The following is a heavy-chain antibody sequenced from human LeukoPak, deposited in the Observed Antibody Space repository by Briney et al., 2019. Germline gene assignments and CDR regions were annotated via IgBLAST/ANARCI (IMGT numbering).Heavy chain of an antibody. J-gene: IGHJ4*02. CDR1: GDSISSINYY. CDR2: IYYSGST. CDR3: ARHARSTSTDY. Sequence: SETLSLTCTVSGDSISSINYYWGWIRQPPGKGLEWIGNIYYSGSTYYNPSLKSRVTLSVDTSTNQFSLNLSSVTAADTAVYYCARHARSTSTDYWGQGSQVTVSS. V-gene: IGHV4-39*01. D-gene: IGHD2-15*01.